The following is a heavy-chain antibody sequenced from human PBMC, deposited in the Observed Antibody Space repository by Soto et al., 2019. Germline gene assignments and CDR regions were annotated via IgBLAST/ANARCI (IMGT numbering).Heavy chain of an antibody. CDR3: ARDQPGYSYGYGLGY. D-gene: IGHD5-18*01. J-gene: IGHJ4*02. Sequence: EVQLVESGGGLVKPGGSLRLSCAASGFTFSSYSMNWVRQAPGKGLEWVSSISSSSSYIYYGHSVKGRFTISRDKAKNSLYLQMNSLRAEDTAVYYCARDQPGYSYGYGLGYWCQGTLVTVSS. CDR1: GFTFSSYS. V-gene: IGHV3-21*01. CDR2: ISSSSSYI.